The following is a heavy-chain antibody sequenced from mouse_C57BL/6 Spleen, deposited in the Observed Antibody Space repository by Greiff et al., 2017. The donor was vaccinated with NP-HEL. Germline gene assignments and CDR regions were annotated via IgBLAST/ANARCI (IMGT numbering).Heavy chain of an antibody. D-gene: IGHD3-1*01. Sequence: EVQLQQSGAELVRPGASVKLSCTASGFNIKDDYMHWVKQRPEQGLEWIGWIDPENGDTEYASKFQGKATITADTSSNTAYLQLSSLTSEDTAVYYCTTDRARRSDYWGQGTTLTVSS. CDR1: GFNIKDDY. V-gene: IGHV14-4*01. CDR2: IDPENGDT. CDR3: TTDRARRSDY. J-gene: IGHJ2*01.